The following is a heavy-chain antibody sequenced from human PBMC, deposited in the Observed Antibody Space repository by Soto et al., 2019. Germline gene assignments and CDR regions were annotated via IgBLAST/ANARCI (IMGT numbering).Heavy chain of an antibody. Sequence: EVQLVESGGGLVQPGGSLKLFCAASGFSFSDSAIHWVRQASGKGLEWVGRTRSKAHSYATAFAASVKGRFTISRDDSKNTVYLQMNSLKTEDTAVYYCTRHTVDYWGQGTLVTVSS. CDR3: TRHTVDY. CDR2: TRSKAHSYAT. V-gene: IGHV3-73*02. D-gene: IGHD4-4*01. CDR1: GFSFSDSA. J-gene: IGHJ4*02.